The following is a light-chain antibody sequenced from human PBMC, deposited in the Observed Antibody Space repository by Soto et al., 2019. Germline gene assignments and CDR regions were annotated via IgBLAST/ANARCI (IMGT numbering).Light chain of an antibody. CDR1: SSDVGGYNY. V-gene: IGLV2-11*01. J-gene: IGLJ1*01. CDR3: CSYAGSSLNYV. Sequence: QSVLTQPRSVSGSPGQSVTISCTGTSSDVGGYNYVSWYQQHPGKAPKLMIYDVSKRPSGVPDRFSGSKSGNTASLTISGLQAEDEADYYCCSYAGSSLNYVFGTGTKVTVL. CDR2: DVS.